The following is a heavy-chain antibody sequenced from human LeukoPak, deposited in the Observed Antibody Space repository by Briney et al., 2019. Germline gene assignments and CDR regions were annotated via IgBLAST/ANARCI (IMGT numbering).Heavy chain of an antibody. CDR3: ASRRPRGYYFDY. D-gene: IGHD3-10*01. Sequence: PSETLSLTCTVSGGSISTYYWNWIRQPPGKGLEWIGYIYHSGSTNYNPSLQSRVTISVDTSKNQFSLNLNSVTAADTAVYYCASRRPRGYYFDYWGQGTLVTVSS. J-gene: IGHJ4*02. CDR2: IYHSGST. CDR1: GGSISTYY. V-gene: IGHV4-59*01.